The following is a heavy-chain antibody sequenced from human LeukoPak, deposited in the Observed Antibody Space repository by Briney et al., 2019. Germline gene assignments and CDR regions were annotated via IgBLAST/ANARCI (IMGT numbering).Heavy chain of an antibody. V-gene: IGHV3-23*01. Sequence: GGSLRLSCAASGFTFSSYAMSWVRQAPGKGLEWVSAIRGSGGSTYYADSVKGRSTISRDNSKNTLFLQMNSLRAEDTAVYYCAKGRVAVADTHFDYWGQGTLVTVSS. CDR1: GFTFSSYA. CDR2: IRGSGGST. CDR3: AKGRVAVADTHFDY. J-gene: IGHJ4*02. D-gene: IGHD6-19*01.